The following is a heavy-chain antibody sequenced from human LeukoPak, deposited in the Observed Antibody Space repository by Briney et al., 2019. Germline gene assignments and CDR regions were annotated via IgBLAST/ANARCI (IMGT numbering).Heavy chain of an antibody. D-gene: IGHD6-13*01. Sequence: ASVKVSCKASGYTFTSYYMHWVRQAPGQGLEWMGIINPSGGSTSYAQKFQGRVTMTRDTSASTAYMELSSLRSEDTAVYYCARSIAAVNDRFGYDYWGQGTLVTVSS. J-gene: IGHJ4*02. V-gene: IGHV1-46*01. CDR2: INPSGGST. CDR3: ARSIAAVNDRFGYDY. CDR1: GYTFTSYY.